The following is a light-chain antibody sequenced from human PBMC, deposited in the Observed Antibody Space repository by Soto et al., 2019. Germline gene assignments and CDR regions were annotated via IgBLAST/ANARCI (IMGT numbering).Light chain of an antibody. CDR3: SSYTSSSTLPYV. CDR2: DVS. J-gene: IGLJ1*01. V-gene: IGLV2-14*01. Sequence: SALTKPASVSGSPGQSITISCTGTSSDVGGYNYVSWYQQHPGKAPKLMIYDVSNRPSGVSNRFSGSKSGNTASLTISGLQAEDEADYYCSSYTSSSTLPYVFGTGTKLTVL. CDR1: SSDVGGYNY.